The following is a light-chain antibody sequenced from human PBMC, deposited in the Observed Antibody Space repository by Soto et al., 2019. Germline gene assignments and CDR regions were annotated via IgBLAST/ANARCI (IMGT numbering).Light chain of an antibody. V-gene: IGKV1-39*01. CDR2: AAS. CDR1: QSISSY. CDR3: QQSYSTPRT. Sequence: DIQMTQSPSSLSESVGDRDTITCRASQSISSYLNWYQQKPGKAPKLLIYAASSLQSGVPSRFSGSGSGTDFTLTISSLQPEDFASYYCQQSYSTPRTFGQGTKVEIK. J-gene: IGKJ1*01.